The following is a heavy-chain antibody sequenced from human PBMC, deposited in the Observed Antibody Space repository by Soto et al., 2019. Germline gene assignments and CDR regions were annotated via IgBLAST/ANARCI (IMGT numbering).Heavy chain of an antibody. J-gene: IGHJ6*03. CDR3: ARARFGELLYGDYMDV. V-gene: IGHV1-2*02. CDR1: GYTFTGYY. D-gene: IGHD3-10*01. CDR2: INPNSGGT. Sequence: GASVKVSCKASGYTFTGYYMHWVRQAPGQGLEWMGWINPNSGGTNYAQKFQGRVTMTRDTSTSTAYMELRRLRSDDTAVYYCARARFGELLYGDYMDVWGKGTTVTVSS.